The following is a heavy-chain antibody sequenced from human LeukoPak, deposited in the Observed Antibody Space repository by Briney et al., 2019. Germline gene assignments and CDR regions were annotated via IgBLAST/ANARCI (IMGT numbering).Heavy chain of an antibody. V-gene: IGHV4-38-2*01. D-gene: IGHD6-13*01. CDR3: ARQHDSYHYYYVDV. J-gene: IGHJ6*03. CDR1: GYSISSGYY. Sequence: SETLSLTCAVSGYSISSGYYWIWIRQPPGKGLEWIGSLYHSDSIYYNPPLEGRVTMSVDTSKNQFSLKLSFVTAADTAVYYCARQHDSYHYYYVDVWGKGTTVTVSS. CDR2: LYHSDSI.